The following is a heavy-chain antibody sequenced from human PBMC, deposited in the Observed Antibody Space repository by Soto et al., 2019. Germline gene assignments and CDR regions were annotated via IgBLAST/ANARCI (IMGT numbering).Heavy chain of an antibody. CDR1: CGSFSGTY. D-gene: IGHD3-3*01. CDR3: ARGGGGAPRFLQWLLLWFDA. J-gene: IGHJ5*02. V-gene: IGHV4-34*01. CDR2: IHHSGGT. Sequence: PSETLSLTCSVSCGSFSGTYWSWIRQSPGKGLEWIVEIHHSGGTNYNPSLKSRVTISADTSKNQFSLHLTSVTAADTAVYYCARGGGGAPRFLQWLLLWFDAWGRGTRVTVSS.